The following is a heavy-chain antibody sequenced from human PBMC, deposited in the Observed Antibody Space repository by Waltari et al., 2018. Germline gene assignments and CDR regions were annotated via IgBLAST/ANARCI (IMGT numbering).Heavy chain of an antibody. V-gene: IGHV3-74*01. J-gene: IGHJ4*02. CDR2: INTDGGIK. D-gene: IGHD6-13*01. CDR3: VMYSSSFLGDC. CDR1: GFIFNNYW. Sequence: EVQLVESGGGLVQPGGSLRLSCAASGFIFNNYWMHWVRQAPGKGLVAVSHINTDGGIKNYADSVKGRFTISRDNDKNTLFLQMNSLRAEDTAVYYCVMYSSSFLGDCWGQGTLVTVSS.